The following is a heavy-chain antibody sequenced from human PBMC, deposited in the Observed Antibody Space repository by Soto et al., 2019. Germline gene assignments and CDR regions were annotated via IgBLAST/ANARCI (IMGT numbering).Heavy chain of an antibody. CDR2: INSDGSST. CDR3: AREPAESSFPEPYYFDY. J-gene: IGHJ4*02. V-gene: IGHV3-74*01. Sequence: GGSLRLSCAASGFTFSSYWMHWVRQAPGKGLVWVSRINSDGSSTSYADSVKGRFTISRDNAKNTLYLQMNSLRAEDTAVYYCAREPAESSFPEPYYFDYWGQGTLVTVSS. D-gene: IGHD2-2*01. CDR1: GFTFSSYW.